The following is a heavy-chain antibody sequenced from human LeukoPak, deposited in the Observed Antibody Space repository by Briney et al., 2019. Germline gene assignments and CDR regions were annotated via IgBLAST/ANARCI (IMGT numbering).Heavy chain of an antibody. Sequence: ASVKVSCKVSGHTLNELSMHWVRQPPGKGLEGMGGFDPEDEDTVYAQKFQGRITMTEDTSTDTAYLELSNLRSDDTAVYFCATDTGDSQLLLSSFNYWGQGTLVTVSS. J-gene: IGHJ4*02. CDR2: FDPEDEDT. V-gene: IGHV1-24*01. CDR3: ATDTGDSQLLLSSFNY. D-gene: IGHD2-21*02. CDR1: GHTLNELS.